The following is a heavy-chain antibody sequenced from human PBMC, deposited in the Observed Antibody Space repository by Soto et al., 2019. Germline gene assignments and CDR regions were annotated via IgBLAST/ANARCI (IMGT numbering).Heavy chain of an antibody. D-gene: IGHD3-9*01. J-gene: IGHJ4*02. Sequence: EVQLVESGGGLVKPGGSLRLSCAASGFTFSSYSMNWVRQAPGKGLEWVSSISSSSSYIYYADSVKGRFTISRDNAKNSLYLQMNSLRAEDTAVYYCARAAPRGYDILTGQKPYYFDYWGQGTLVTVSS. CDR3: ARAAPRGYDILTGQKPYYFDY. CDR2: ISSSSSYI. CDR1: GFTFSSYS. V-gene: IGHV3-21*01.